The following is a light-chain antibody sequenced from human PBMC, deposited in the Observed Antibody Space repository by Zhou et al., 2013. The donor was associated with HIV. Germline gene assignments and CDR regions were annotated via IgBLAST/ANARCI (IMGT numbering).Light chain of an antibody. J-gene: IGKJ2*01. CDR2: DAS. CDR1: QSVSSY. Sequence: EIVLTQSPATLSLSLGERATLSCRASQSVSSYLAWYQQKPGQAPRLLIYDASNRATGIPARFSGSGSGTDFTLTISSLEPEDFAVYYCQQYGSVTAFGQGTKLEIK. CDR3: QQYGSVTA. V-gene: IGKV3-11*01.